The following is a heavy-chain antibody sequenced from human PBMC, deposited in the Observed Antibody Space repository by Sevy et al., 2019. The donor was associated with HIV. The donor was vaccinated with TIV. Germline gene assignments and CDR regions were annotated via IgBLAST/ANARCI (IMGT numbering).Heavy chain of an antibody. D-gene: IGHD3-22*01. CDR3: ARHRDYYDSSGYGTFDP. V-gene: IGHV1-8*01. Sequence: ASVKVSCKASGYTFTSYDINWVRQASGQGLEWMGWMNPNTGNTGYAQKFQGRVTMTRNTSISTAYMELSSLRSEDTAVDYCARHRDYYDSSGYGTFDPWGQGTLVTVSS. CDR2: MNPNTGNT. CDR1: GYTFTSYD. J-gene: IGHJ5*02.